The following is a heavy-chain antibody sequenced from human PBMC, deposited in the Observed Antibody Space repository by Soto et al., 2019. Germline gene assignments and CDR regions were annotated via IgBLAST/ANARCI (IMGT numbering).Heavy chain of an antibody. CDR1: GFTFSSYG. CDR3: ARDIVAPDY. V-gene: IGHV3-33*01. CDR2: IWYDGSNK. J-gene: IGHJ4*02. D-gene: IGHD5-12*01. Sequence: GGSLGLSCAASGFTFSSYGMHGVRQAPGKGLEWVAVIWYDGSNKYYADSVKGRFTISRDNSKNTLYLQMNSLRAEDTAVYYCARDIVAPDYWGQGTLVTVSS.